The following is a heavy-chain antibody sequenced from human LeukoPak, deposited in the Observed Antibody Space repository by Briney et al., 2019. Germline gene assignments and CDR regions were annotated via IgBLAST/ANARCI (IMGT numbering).Heavy chain of an antibody. J-gene: IGHJ4*02. CDR2: ISSDGSNE. Sequence: PGRSLRLSCAASGFTFSSYTMYWVRQAPGKGLEWVAVISSDGSNEYYADSVKGRFTISRHISKNTLYLQMNSLREEDTALYYCARDLGLRVPRAFDYWGQGTLVTVSS. V-gene: IGHV3-30-3*01. CDR1: GFTFSSYT. D-gene: IGHD3-16*01. CDR3: ARDLGLRVPRAFDY.